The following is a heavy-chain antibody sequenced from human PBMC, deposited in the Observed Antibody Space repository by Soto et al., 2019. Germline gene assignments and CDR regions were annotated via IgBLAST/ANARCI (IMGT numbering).Heavy chain of an antibody. D-gene: IGHD6-19*01. CDR2: ISYDGSNK. V-gene: IGHV3-30*18. CDR1: GFTFSSDG. Sequence: GGSLRLSCAASGFTFSSDGMHWVRQAPGKGLEWVAVISYDGSNKYYADSVKGRFTISRDNSKNTLYLQMNSLRAEDTVVYYCVKAWSSGFITGQLFDYWGQGTLVTVSS. CDR3: VKAWSSGFITGQLFDY. J-gene: IGHJ4*02.